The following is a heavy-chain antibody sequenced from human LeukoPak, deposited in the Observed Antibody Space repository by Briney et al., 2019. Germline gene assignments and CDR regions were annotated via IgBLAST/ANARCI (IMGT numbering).Heavy chain of an antibody. CDR1: GGSFSGYY. Sequence: SETLSLTCAVYGGSFSGYYWSWIRQPPGKGLEWIGDVNHSGSTNYNPSLKSRVTISVDTSKNQFSLKLSSVTAADTAVYYCARRTSGWYFFDYWGQGSLVTVSS. J-gene: IGHJ4*02. D-gene: IGHD6-19*01. V-gene: IGHV4-34*01. CDR3: ARRTSGWYFFDY. CDR2: VNHSGST.